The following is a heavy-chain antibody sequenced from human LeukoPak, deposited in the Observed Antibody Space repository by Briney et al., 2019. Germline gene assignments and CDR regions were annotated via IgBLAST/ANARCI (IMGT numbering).Heavy chain of an antibody. J-gene: IGHJ4*02. V-gene: IGHV3-21*04. D-gene: IGHD3-22*01. CDR2: ISSSSSYI. Sequence: GGSLRLSCAASGFTFSSYSMNWVRQAPGKGLEWVSSISSSSSYIYYADSVKGRFTISRDNAKNSLYLQMNSLRAEDTAVYYCARGAWYYDRVGYFDYWGQGTLVTVSS. CDR1: GFTFSSYS. CDR3: ARGAWYYDRVGYFDY.